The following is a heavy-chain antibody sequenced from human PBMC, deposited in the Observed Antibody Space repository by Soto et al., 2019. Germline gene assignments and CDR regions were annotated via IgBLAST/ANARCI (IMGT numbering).Heavy chain of an antibody. CDR1: GGSFSGYY. Sequence: SETLSLTCAVYGGSFSGYYWSWIRQPPGKGLEYIGYIYYTGSTNYNPSLKSRVTISLDTSKNQFSLNLSSVTAADTAVYYCARGDYVWGSYRQSRYYFDYWGQGTLVTVSS. CDR3: ARGDYVWGSYRQSRYYFDY. J-gene: IGHJ4*02. D-gene: IGHD3-16*02. CDR2: IYYTGST. V-gene: IGHV4-59*08.